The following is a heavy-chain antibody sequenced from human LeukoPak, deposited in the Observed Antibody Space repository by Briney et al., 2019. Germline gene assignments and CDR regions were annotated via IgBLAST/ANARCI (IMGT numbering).Heavy chain of an antibody. Sequence: GGSLRLSCAASGFTFSGYSMNWVRQAPGKGLEWVSSISSSSNYIHYADSVKGRFTISRDNAKNSLYLQMNSLRAEDTAVYYCARVIAVAYGMDVWGQGTTVTVSS. D-gene: IGHD6-19*01. J-gene: IGHJ6*02. CDR1: GFTFSGYS. CDR3: ARVIAVAYGMDV. V-gene: IGHV3-21*01. CDR2: ISSSSNYI.